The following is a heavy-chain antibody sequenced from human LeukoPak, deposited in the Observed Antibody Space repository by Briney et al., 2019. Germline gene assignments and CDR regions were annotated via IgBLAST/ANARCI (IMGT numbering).Heavy chain of an antibody. J-gene: IGHJ4*02. CDR2: ISYDGSNK. CDR1: GFTFSSYG. Sequence: GRSLRLSCAASGFTFSSYGMHWVRQAPSKGLEWVAVISYDGSNKYYADSVKGRFTISRDNSKNTLYLQMNSLRAEDTAMYYCAKPTSYGGAIIDYWGQGTLVTVSS. CDR3: AKPTSYGGAIIDY. D-gene: IGHD4-23*01. V-gene: IGHV3-30*18.